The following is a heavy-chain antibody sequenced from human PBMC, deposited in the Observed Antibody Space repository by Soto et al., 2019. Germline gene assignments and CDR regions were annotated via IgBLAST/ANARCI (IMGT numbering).Heavy chain of an antibody. CDR2: ISYDGSTK. CDR3: AKPAYDASGSTNPHFDS. CDR1: GFTFGSYG. Sequence: GGSLRLSCAASGFTFGSYGMHWVRQAPGKGLEWVSFISYDGSTKHYVDSVKGRFSISRDNSRNTLYLQMDSLRSEDTAIYFCAKPAYDASGSTNPHFDSWGQGTPVTVSS. D-gene: IGHD3-22*01. V-gene: IGHV3-30*18. J-gene: IGHJ4*02.